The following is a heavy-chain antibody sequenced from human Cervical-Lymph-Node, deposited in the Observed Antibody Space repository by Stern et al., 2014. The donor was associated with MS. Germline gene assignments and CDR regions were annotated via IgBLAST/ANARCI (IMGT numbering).Heavy chain of an antibody. V-gene: IGHV3-48*02. D-gene: IGHD1-14*01. CDR3: AREDELGGTA. CDR2: IRSSSSTI. CDR1: RFTFSSHS. J-gene: IGHJ5*02. Sequence: EVQLVQSGGGLVQPGGARRLPCAASRFTFSSHSMNWVRQAPGKGLEWVSYIRSSSSTIYYADSEKGRFTTSRDNAKNSLYLQMNSLRDEDTAVYYCAREDELGGTAWRQGTLVTVSS.